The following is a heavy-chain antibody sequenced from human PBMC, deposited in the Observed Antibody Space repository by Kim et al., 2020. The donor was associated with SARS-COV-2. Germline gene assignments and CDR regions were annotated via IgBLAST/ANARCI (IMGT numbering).Heavy chain of an antibody. J-gene: IGHJ6*02. CDR2: ISSTSTYT. CDR1: GFTFSDYF. D-gene: IGHD6-13*01. CDR3: ARDTTTAAADNYYYYGMDF. Sequence: GGSLRLSCAASGFTFSDYFMTWIRQAPGKGLEWLSYISSTSTYTNYADSVKGRFTISRDNAKNSLYLQMNSLRAEDTAVYYCARDTTTAAADNYYYYGMDFWGQGTTVTVSS. V-gene: IGHV3-11*06.